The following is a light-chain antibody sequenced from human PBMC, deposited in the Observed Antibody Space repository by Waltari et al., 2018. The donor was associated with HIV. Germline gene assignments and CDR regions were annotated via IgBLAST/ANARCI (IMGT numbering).Light chain of an antibody. J-gene: IGLJ2*01. CDR3: AAWVDSLSVV. CDR2: RNN. V-gene: IGLV1-47*01. Sequence: QSVLTQPPSASGTPGQRVTISCSGSSYNIGSNYVYWYQQLPGTAPKLLIYRNNQRPSGVPDRFSGSKSGTSASLAISGLRSEDEADYYCAAWVDSLSVVFGGGTKLTVL. CDR1: SYNIGSNY.